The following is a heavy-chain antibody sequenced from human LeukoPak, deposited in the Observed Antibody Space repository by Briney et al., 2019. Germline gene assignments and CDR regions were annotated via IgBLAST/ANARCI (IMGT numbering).Heavy chain of an antibody. CDR3: ARIGRDSSGWYPPLEYFQH. CDR1: GFTFSSYW. Sequence: GRSLRLSCAASGFTFSSYWMSWVRQAPGKGLEWVANIKQDGSEKYYVDSVKGRFTISRDNAKNSLYLQMNSLRAEDTAVYYCARIGRDSSGWYPPLEYFQHWGQGTLVTVSS. D-gene: IGHD6-19*01. CDR2: IKQDGSEK. J-gene: IGHJ1*01. V-gene: IGHV3-7*01.